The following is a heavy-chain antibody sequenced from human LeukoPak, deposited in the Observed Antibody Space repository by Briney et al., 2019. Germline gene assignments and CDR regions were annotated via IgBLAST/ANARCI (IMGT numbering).Heavy chain of an antibody. V-gene: IGHV1-2*02. D-gene: IGHD3-3*01. CDR3: ARSSYDFWSGYYQFDY. CDR2: INPNSGVT. J-gene: IGHJ4*02. Sequence: ASVKVSCKASGYTFTGYYMHWVRQAPGQGLEWMGWINPNSGVTNYAQKFQGRVTMTRDTSISTAYMELSRLRSDDTAVYYCARSSYDFWSGYYQFDYWGQGTLVTVSS. CDR1: GYTFTGYY.